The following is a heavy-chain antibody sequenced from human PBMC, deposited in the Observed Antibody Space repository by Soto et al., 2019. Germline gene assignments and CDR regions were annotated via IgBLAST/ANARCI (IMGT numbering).Heavy chain of an antibody. CDR1: GGSISSGGYY. Sequence: SESRSLTGTVSGGSISSGGYYWSWIRQPPGKGLEWIGYIYHSGTTYYNPSLKSRVTISVDRSKNQFSLKLSSVTAADTAVYYCARAHYGDYGYGMDVWGQGTTVTVSS. CDR3: ARAHYGDYGYGMDV. J-gene: IGHJ6*02. D-gene: IGHD4-17*01. V-gene: IGHV4-30-2*01. CDR2: IYHSGTT.